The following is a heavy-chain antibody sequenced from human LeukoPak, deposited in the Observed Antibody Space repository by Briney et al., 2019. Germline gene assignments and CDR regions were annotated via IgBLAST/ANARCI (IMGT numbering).Heavy chain of an antibody. CDR3: ARDRSGNYYLNDAFDI. Sequence: LSGGSLRLSCAASGFTFSTYSMNWVRQAPGKGLEWVSYISSGSSTIYYADSVKGRFTISKDNAKNSLYLQMNSLRAEDTAVYYCARDRSGNYYLNDAFDIWGQGTMVTVSS. CDR2: ISSGSSTI. D-gene: IGHD1-26*01. V-gene: IGHV3-48*01. CDR1: GFTFSTYS. J-gene: IGHJ3*02.